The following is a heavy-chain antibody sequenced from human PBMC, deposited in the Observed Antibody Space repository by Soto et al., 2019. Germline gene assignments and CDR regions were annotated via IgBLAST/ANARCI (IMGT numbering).Heavy chain of an antibody. CDR3: ARGRADSVPDY. CDR1: GGSISGYY. D-gene: IGHD2-15*01. J-gene: IGHJ4*02. CDR2: IYYSRNT. V-gene: IGHV4-59*01. Sequence: QVQLQESGPGLVKPSETLSLTCTVSGGSISGYYWTWIRHPPGKGLEWIGYIYYSRNTNYNPSLKSRLTISVDTSKNQFSLRLNSVTAADTAVYYCARGRADSVPDYWGQGTLVTVSS.